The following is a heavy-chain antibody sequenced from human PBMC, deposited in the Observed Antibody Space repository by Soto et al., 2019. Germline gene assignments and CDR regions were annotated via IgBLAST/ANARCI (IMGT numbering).Heavy chain of an antibody. CDR2: ISSSSSYT. D-gene: IGHD2-2*01. CDR1: GFTFSDYY. V-gene: IGHV3-11*05. J-gene: IGHJ6*02. Sequence: GGSLRLSCAASGFTFSDYYMSWIRQAPGKGLEWVSYISSSSSYTNYADSVKGRFTISRDNAKNSLYLQMNSLRAEDTAVYYCARVDQLRDYYYYGMDVWGQGTTVTVSS. CDR3: ARVDQLRDYYYYGMDV.